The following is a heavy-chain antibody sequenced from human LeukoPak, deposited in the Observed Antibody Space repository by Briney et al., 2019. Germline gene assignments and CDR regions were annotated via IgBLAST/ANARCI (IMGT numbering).Heavy chain of an antibody. CDR2: TWHSGSST. D-gene: IGHD2-15*01. Sequence: PSETLSLTCTVSDGSIKTNYWWTWVRQPPGKGLEWIGETWHSGSSTNYNPSLKSRVTISVDKPKSQFSLKLTSVTAADTAIYYSARGNEYTWWQWSQGTLVTVSS. V-gene: IGHV4-4*02. CDR3: ARGNEYTWWQ. CDR1: DGSIKTNYW. J-gene: IGHJ4*02.